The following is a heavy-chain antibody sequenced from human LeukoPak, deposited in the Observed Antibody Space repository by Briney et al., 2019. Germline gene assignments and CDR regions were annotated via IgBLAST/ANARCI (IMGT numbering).Heavy chain of an antibody. CDR2: ISSSSVI. CDR3: ARGAYSGSSSYFDY. CDR1: GFTFSSYS. V-gene: IGHV3-48*01. J-gene: IGHJ4*02. D-gene: IGHD3-10*01. Sequence: GGSLRLSCAASGFTFSSYSIYWVRQAPGKGLEWISYISSSSVIDYADSVKGRFTVSRDNAKKSLFLQINSLRAEDTAVYYCARGAYSGSSSYFDYWGQGTLVTVSS.